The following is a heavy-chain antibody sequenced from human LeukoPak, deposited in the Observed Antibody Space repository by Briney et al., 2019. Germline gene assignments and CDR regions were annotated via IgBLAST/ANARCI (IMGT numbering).Heavy chain of an antibody. J-gene: IGHJ3*02. Sequence: GESLKISCKGSGYSFTSYWIGWVRQMPGKGLEWMGIIYPGDSDTRYSPSFQGQVTISADKSISTAYLQWSSLKASDTAMYYCARRKYSSGWSSVAFDIWGQGTRVTVSS. V-gene: IGHV5-51*01. CDR1: GYSFTSYW. D-gene: IGHD6-19*01. CDR2: IYPGDSDT. CDR3: ARRKYSSGWSSVAFDI.